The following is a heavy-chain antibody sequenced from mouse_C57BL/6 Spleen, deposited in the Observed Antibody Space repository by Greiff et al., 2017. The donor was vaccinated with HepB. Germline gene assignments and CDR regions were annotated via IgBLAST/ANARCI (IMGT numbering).Heavy chain of an antibody. CDR2: ISYDGSN. V-gene: IGHV3-6*01. Sequence: VQLKESGPGLVKPSQSLSLTCSVTGYSITSGYYWNWIRQFPGNKLEWMGYISYDGSNNYNPSLKNRISITRDTSKNQFFLKLNSVTTEDTATYYCARYYGNSVVYFDYWGQGTTLTVSS. CDR3: ARYYGNSVVYFDY. J-gene: IGHJ2*01. D-gene: IGHD2-1*01. CDR1: GYSITSGYY.